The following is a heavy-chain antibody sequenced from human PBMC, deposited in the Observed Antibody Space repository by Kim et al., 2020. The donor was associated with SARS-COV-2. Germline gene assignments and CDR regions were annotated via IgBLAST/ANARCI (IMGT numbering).Heavy chain of an antibody. CDR3: ARVLTSGWSYFDY. Sequence: YADSVKGGFTISRDNARASLYLQMNSLRAEDTAVYYCARVLTSGWSYFDYWGQGTLVTVSS. V-gene: IGHV3-21*04. D-gene: IGHD6-19*01. J-gene: IGHJ4*02.